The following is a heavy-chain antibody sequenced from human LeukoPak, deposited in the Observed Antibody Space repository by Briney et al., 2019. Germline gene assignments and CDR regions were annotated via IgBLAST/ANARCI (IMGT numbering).Heavy chain of an antibody. J-gene: IGHJ4*02. CDR3: ARASYCSSTSCQVDY. Sequence: SETLSLTCTVSGVSISSYYWTWLRQPAGKGLEWIGRIYTSGSTSYNPSLKSRVTMSVDTSKNQFSLRLSSVTAADMAVYYCARASYCSSTSCQVDYWGQGTLVTVSS. CDR2: IYTSGST. D-gene: IGHD2-2*01. V-gene: IGHV4-4*07. CDR1: GVSISSYY.